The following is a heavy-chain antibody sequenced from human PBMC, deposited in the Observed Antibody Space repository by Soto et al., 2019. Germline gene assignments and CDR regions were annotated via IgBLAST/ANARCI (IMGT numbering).Heavy chain of an antibody. CDR3: ARDSHPIVLMVYAMIFDY. D-gene: IGHD2-8*01. V-gene: IGHV3-48*01. J-gene: IGHJ4*02. Sequence: GGSQRLSCAASGFSFSSYSMNWVRQAPGKGLEWVSYISSSSSTIYYADSVKGRFTISRDNAKNSLYLQMNSLRAEDTAVYYYARDSHPIVLMVYAMIFDYWGQGTLVTVSS. CDR1: GFSFSSYS. CDR2: ISSSSSTI.